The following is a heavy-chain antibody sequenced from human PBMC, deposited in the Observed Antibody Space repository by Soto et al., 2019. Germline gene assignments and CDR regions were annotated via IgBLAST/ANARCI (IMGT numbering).Heavy chain of an antibody. J-gene: IGHJ5*02. CDR1: GGSISSGGYY. D-gene: IGHD2-2*01. V-gene: IGHV4-31*03. Sequence: SETLSLTCTVSGGSISSGGYYWSWIRQHPGKGLEWIGYIYYSGSTYSNPSLKSRVTISVDTSKNQVSLKLSSVTAADTAVYYCARGGIVVVPAAPEDNWFDPWGQGTLVTVSS. CDR2: IYYSGST. CDR3: ARGGIVVVPAAPEDNWFDP.